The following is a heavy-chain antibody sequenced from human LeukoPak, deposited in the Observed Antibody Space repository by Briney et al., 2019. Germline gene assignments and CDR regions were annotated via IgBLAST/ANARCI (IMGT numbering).Heavy chain of an antibody. CDR2: ISAYNGNT. J-gene: IGHJ6*02. V-gene: IGHV1-18*01. Sequence: ASVTVSCKASGYTFTIYGISWVRQAPGQGLEWMGWISAYNGNTNYAQKLQGRVTMTTDTSTSTAYMELRSLRSDDTAVYYCARAYGYGDYYYYYGMDVWGQGTTVTVSS. D-gene: IGHD5-18*01. CDR3: ARAYGYGDYYYYYGMDV. CDR1: GYTFTIYG.